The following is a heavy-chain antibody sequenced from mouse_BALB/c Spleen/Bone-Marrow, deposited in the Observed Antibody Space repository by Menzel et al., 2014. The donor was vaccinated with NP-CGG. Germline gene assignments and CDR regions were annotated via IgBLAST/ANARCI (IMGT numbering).Heavy chain of an antibody. CDR1: GYTFTNYW. V-gene: IGHV1-69*02. J-gene: IGHJ1*01. Sequence: QVQLQQSGAEFVKPGAPVKLSCKASGYTFTNYWMNWVKQRPGRGLEWMGRIDPSDSETHYDQKFKDKATLTVDKSSSTAYIQLSSLTSEDSAVYYCARGYYGRTYGWYFDVWGAGTTVTVSS. CDR2: IDPSDSET. D-gene: IGHD1-1*01. CDR3: ARGYYGRTYGWYFDV.